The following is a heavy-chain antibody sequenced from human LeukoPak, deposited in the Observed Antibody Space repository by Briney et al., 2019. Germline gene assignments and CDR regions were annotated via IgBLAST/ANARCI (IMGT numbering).Heavy chain of an antibody. D-gene: IGHD5-12*01. V-gene: IGHV3-21*01. J-gene: IGHJ3*02. CDR1: GFIFSSYS. Sequence: GGSLRLSCAASGFIFSSYSMNWVRQAPGKGLEWVSSISSSSVYRYYADSLKGRFTISRDNAKNSLYLQMNSLRAEDTAVYYCAKCRSRQAIRDAFDIWGQGTMVTVSS. CDR2: ISSSSVYR. CDR3: AKCRSRQAIRDAFDI.